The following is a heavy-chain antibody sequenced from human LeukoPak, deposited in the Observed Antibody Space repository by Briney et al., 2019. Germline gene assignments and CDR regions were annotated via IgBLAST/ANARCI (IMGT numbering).Heavy chain of an antibody. CDR3: AKDRAGYFDWFDAFDI. CDR2: ISGSGGST. Sequence: PGGSLRLSCAASGFTFSSYAMSWVRQAPGKGLEWVSAISGSGGSTYYADSVKGRFTISRDNSKNTLYPQMDSLRAEDTAVYYCAKDRAGYFDWFDAFDIWGQGTMVTVSS. V-gene: IGHV3-23*01. D-gene: IGHD3-9*01. CDR1: GFTFSSYA. J-gene: IGHJ3*02.